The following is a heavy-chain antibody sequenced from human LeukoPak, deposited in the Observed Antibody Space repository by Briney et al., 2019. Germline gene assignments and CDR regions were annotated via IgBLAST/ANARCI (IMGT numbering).Heavy chain of an antibody. CDR2: INSDGSST. J-gene: IGHJ4*02. D-gene: IGHD2-15*01. CDR3: ARDALGYCSGGSCFGSYTDFDY. CDR1: GFTFSSYW. Sequence: GGSLRLSCAASGFTFSSYWMHWVRQAPGKGLGWVSRINSDGSSTSYADSVKGRFTISRDNAKNTLYLQMNSLRAEDTAVYYCARDALGYCSGGSCFGSYTDFDYWGQGTLDTVSS. V-gene: IGHV3-74*01.